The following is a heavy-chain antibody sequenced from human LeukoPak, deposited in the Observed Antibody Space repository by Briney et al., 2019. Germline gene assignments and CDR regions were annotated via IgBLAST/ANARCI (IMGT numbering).Heavy chain of an antibody. Sequence: SETLSLTCTVSGGSISSYYWSWIRQPPGKGLEWIGYIYYSGSTNYNPSLKSRVTISVDTSKNQFSLKLSSVTAADTAVYYCARDDGIAPSQYYYYGMDVWGQGTTVTVSS. CDR2: IYYSGST. D-gene: IGHD6-13*01. V-gene: IGHV4-59*01. J-gene: IGHJ6*02. CDR1: GGSISSYY. CDR3: ARDDGIAPSQYYYYGMDV.